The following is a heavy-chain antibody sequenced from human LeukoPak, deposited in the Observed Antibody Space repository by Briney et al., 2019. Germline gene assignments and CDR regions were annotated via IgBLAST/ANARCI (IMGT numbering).Heavy chain of an antibody. V-gene: IGHV4-39*01. D-gene: IGHD2-2*01. CDR3: ARHCSSTSCSTNWFDP. CDR1: GGSISSSSYY. Sequence: PSETLSLTCTVSGGSISSSSYYWGWIRQPPGKGLEWIGSIYYSGSTYYNPSLKSRVTISVDTSKNQFSLKLSSVTAADTAVYYCARHCSSTSCSTNWFDPRGQGTLVTVSS. CDR2: IYYSGST. J-gene: IGHJ5*02.